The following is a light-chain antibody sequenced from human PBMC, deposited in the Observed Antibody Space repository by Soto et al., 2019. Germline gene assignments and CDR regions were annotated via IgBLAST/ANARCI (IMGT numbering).Light chain of an antibody. CDR1: QGISSY. J-gene: IGKJ1*01. CDR3: QQLNSYPWT. Sequence: DIQLTQSPSFLSASVGDRVTITCRASQGISSYLAWYQQKPGKAPKVLIYAAPTLQSGVPSRFSGSGSGTEFTLTISSLQPEDFATYYCQQLNSYPWTFGQGTKVEIK. V-gene: IGKV1-9*01. CDR2: AAP.